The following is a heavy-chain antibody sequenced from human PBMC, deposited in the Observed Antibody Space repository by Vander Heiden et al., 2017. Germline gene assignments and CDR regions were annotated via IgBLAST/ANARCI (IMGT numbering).Heavy chain of an antibody. V-gene: IGHV1-2*02. CDR1: GYTFTGYY. J-gene: IGHJ5*02. CDR2: SNPNSGGT. D-gene: IGHD1-20*01. CDR3: AIDYNWNVPRNNWFDP. Sequence: QVQLGQPGAEVTKPGASVKVSCTASGYTFTGYYMHWVRQAPGQGLEWMGWSNPNSGGTKSAQKGQVRVTMTRDTSISTAVMERSRMRSEAKALYYCAIDYNWNVPRNNWFDPWCDGTMVTVSS.